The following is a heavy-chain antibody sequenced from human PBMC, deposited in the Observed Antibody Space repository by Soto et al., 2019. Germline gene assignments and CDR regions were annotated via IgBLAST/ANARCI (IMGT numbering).Heavy chain of an antibody. V-gene: IGHV3-33*01. J-gene: IGHJ6*02. CDR3: ARGRYDFWSEYQPYYHYGMDV. CDR1: GCTFSSYG. Sequence: QVQLVESGGGVVQPGRSLRLSCAASGCTFSSYGMHWVRQAPRKGLEWVAVIWYDGSNKYYTDSVKGRFTISRDNSKNTLYLQMNSLRAEDTAVYYCARGRYDFWSEYQPYYHYGMDVWGQGTTVTVSS. CDR2: IWYDGSNK. D-gene: IGHD3-3*01.